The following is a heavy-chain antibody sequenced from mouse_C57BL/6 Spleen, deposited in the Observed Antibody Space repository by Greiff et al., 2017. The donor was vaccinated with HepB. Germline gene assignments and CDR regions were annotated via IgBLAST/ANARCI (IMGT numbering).Heavy chain of an antibody. CDR2: ISNGGGST. V-gene: IGHV5-12*01. J-gene: IGHJ4*01. CDR1: GFTFSDYY. Sequence: EVQVVESGGGLVQPGGSLKLSCAASGFTFSDYYMYWVRQTPEKRLEWVAYISNGGGSTYYPDTVKGRFTISRDNAKNTLYLQMSRLKSEDTAMYYCARRGDGYGAMDYWGQGTSVTVSS. CDR3: ARRGDGYGAMDY. D-gene: IGHD2-3*01.